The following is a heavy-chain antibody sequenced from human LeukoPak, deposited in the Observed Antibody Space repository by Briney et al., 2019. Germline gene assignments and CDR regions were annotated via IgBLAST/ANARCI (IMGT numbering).Heavy chain of an antibody. CDR2: IYHSGST. J-gene: IGHJ4*02. D-gene: IGHD2-15*01. V-gene: IGHV4-30-2*01. CDR1: GGSISSGGYY. Sequence: SETLSLTCTVSGGSISSGGYYWSWIRQPPGKGLEWIGYIYHSGSTYYNPSLKSRVTISVDRSKNQFSLKLSSETAADTAVYYCARGLGYCSGGSCHIFDYWGQGTLVTVSS. CDR3: ARGLGYCSGGSCHIFDY.